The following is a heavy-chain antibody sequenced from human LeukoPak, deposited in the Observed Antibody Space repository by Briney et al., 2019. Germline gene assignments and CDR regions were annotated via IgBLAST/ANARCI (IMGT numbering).Heavy chain of an antibody. D-gene: IGHD3-10*01. J-gene: IGHJ4*02. CDR1: GFSFNNYG. CDR3: ARVDNRIEVIYGSGVDY. CDR2: ISSSSTTI. V-gene: IGHV3-48*02. Sequence: GESLKISCAASGFSFNNYGMNWVRQAPGKGLEWVSYISSSSTTIYYADSVKGRFTISRDNAKNSVYLQMNSLRDEDTAVYYCARVDNRIEVIYGSGVDYWGQGTLVTVSS.